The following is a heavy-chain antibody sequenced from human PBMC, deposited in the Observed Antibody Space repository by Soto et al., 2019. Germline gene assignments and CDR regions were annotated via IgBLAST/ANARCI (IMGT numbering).Heavy chain of an antibody. V-gene: IGHV1-2*04. CDR1: GYTFTGYY. CDR3: ARGGYDSSGADDAFDI. J-gene: IGHJ3*02. Sequence: ASVKVSCKASGYTFTGYYMHWVRQAPGQGLEWMGWINPNSGGTNYAQKFQGWVTMTRDTSISTAYMELSRLRSDDTAVYYCARGGYDSSGADDAFDIWGQGTMVTVS. CDR2: INPNSGGT. D-gene: IGHD3-22*01.